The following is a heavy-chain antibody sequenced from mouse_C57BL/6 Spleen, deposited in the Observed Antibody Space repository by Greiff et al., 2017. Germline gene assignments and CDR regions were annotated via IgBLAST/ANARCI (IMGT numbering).Heavy chain of an antibody. J-gene: IGHJ1*03. D-gene: IGHD3-2*02. V-gene: IGHV1-69*01. Sequence: QVQLQQSGAELVMPGASVKLSCKASGYTFTSYWMHWVKQRPGQGLEWIGEIDPSDSYTNYNQKFKGKSTLTVDKSSSTAYMQLSSLTSEDSAVYYCARAPTAQATYFDVWGTGTTVTVSS. CDR2: IDPSDSYT. CDR1: GYTFTSYW. CDR3: ARAPTAQATYFDV.